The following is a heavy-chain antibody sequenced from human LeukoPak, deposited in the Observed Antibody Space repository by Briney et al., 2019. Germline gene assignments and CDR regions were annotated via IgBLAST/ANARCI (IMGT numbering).Heavy chain of an antibody. J-gene: IGHJ4*02. Sequence: SETLSLTCAVYGGSFSGYYWSWIRQPPGKGLEWIGEINHSGSTNYNPSLESRVTISVDTSKNQFSLKLSSVTAADTAVYYCARVPAGADYWGQGTLVTVSS. CDR1: GGSFSGYY. V-gene: IGHV4-34*01. D-gene: IGHD7-27*01. CDR2: INHSGST. CDR3: ARVPAGADY.